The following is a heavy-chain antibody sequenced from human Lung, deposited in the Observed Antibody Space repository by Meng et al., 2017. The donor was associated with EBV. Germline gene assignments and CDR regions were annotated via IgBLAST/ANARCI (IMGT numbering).Heavy chain of an antibody. CDR3: ARGKLSGYRYFDY. CDR2: IYHSGST. V-gene: IGHV4-4*02. CDR1: VGSIRRINW. Sequence: VKLQGSGPGVWRHSGTSSLTWAAFVGSIRRINWCGGVRQPPGKGLEWIGEIYHSGSTNYNPSLKSRVTISVDKSKNQFSLKLSSVTAADTAVYYCARGKLSGYRYFDYWGQGTLVTVSS. D-gene: IGHD3-3*01. J-gene: IGHJ4*02.